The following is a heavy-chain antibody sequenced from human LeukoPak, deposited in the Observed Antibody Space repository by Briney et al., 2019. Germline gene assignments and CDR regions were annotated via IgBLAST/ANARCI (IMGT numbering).Heavy chain of an antibody. CDR2: INTDGSST. V-gene: IGHV3-74*01. CDR3: ARVWGDDSDAFDI. D-gene: IGHD3-16*01. CDR1: GFTFSSYW. J-gene: IGHJ3*02. Sequence: PGGSLRLSCAASGFTFSSYWMHWVRQAPGKGLVWVSRINTDGSSTSYADSVKGRFTISRDNAKNTLYLQMNSLGAEDTAVYYCARVWGDDSDAFDIWGQGTMVTVSS.